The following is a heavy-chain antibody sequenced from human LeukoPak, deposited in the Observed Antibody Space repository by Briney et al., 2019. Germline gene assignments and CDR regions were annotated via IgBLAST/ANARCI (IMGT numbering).Heavy chain of an antibody. V-gene: IGHV4-34*01. J-gene: IGHJ4*02. CDR1: GGSFSGYY. CDR2: INHSGST. D-gene: IGHD6-19*01. Sequence: SETLSLTCAVYGGSFSGYYWSWIRQPPGKGLEWIGEINHSGSTNYNPSLKSRVTISVDTSKNQFSLKLSSVTAADTAVYYCARLLGYSSGWYKPFFDYWGQGTLVTVSS. CDR3: ARLLGYSSGWYKPFFDY.